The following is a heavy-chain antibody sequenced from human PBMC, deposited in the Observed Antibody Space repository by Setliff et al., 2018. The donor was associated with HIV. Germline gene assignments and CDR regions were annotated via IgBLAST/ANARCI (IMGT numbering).Heavy chain of an antibody. V-gene: IGHV4-34*01. D-gene: IGHD2-15*01. J-gene: IGHJ5*02. CDR3: ARSSRGYCSGGSCYGFDP. CDR2: IKHSGSS. CDR1: GGSLREYY. Sequence: SETLSLTCGVYGGSLREYYWSWILQPPGKGLEWIGEIKHSGSSNYNPSLKSRVTISVDTSNNQLSLNVTSVTAADPAVYYCARSSRGYCSGGSCYGFDPWGQGNLITVSS.